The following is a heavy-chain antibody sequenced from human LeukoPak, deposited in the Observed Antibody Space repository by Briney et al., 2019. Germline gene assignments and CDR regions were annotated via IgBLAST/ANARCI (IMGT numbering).Heavy chain of an antibody. Sequence: SETLSLTCTVSGGSISSYYWSWIRQPPGKGLEWIGYIYYSGSTNYNPSLKSRVTISVDTSKNQFSLKLRSVTAADTAVYYCARANRGGAFDIWGQGTMVTVSS. CDR1: GGSISSYY. D-gene: IGHD3-10*01. CDR3: ARANRGGAFDI. J-gene: IGHJ3*02. V-gene: IGHV4-59*01. CDR2: IYYSGST.